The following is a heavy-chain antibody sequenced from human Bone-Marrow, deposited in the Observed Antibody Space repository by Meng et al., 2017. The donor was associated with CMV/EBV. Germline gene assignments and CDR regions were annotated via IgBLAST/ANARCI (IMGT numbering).Heavy chain of an antibody. J-gene: IGHJ4*02. CDR1: GYPFTSYY. CDR3: ARVWGFWSGYYRPAVYFDY. CDR2: INPSGGST. Sequence: ASVKVSCKASGYPFTSYYMHWVRQAPGQGLEWMGIINPSGGSTSYAQKFQGRVTMTRDTSISTAYMELSRLRSDDTAVYYCARVWGFWSGYYRPAVYFDYWGQGTLVTVSS. V-gene: IGHV1-46*01. D-gene: IGHD3-3*01.